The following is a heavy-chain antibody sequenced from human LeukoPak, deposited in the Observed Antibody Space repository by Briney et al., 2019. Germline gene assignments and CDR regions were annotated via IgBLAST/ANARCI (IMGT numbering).Heavy chain of an antibody. CDR1: GYTLTELS. J-gene: IGHJ3*02. CDR3: ATSYYYGSGSYYQEAFDI. D-gene: IGHD3-10*01. V-gene: IGHV1-24*01. Sequence: ASVKVSCKVSGYTLTELSMHWVRQAPGKGLEWMGGFDPEDGETIYAQKFQGRVTMTEDTSTDTAYMELSSLRSEDTAVYYCATSYYYGSGSYYQEAFDIWGQGTMVTVSS. CDR2: FDPEDGET.